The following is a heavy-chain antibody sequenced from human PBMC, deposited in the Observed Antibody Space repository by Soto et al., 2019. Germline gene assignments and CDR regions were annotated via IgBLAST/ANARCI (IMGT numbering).Heavy chain of an antibody. V-gene: IGHV3-7*03. CDR2: IKQDGSDK. Sequence: EVQLVESGGDLVQPGGSLRLSCVASGFTFTNYWMTWVRQVPGKGLEWVANIKQDGSDKQYVDSVQGRFSISRDNAKNSAYLQMNSVRVEETAVYYCITTTRDTHFEYWGQGTLVTVSS. J-gene: IGHJ4*02. CDR3: ITTTRDTHFEY. D-gene: IGHD1-1*01. CDR1: GFTFTNYW.